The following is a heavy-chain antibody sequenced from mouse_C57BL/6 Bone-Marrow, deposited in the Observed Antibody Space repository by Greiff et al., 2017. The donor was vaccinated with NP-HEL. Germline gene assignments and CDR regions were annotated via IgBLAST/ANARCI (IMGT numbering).Heavy chain of an antibody. CDR1: GFSLTSYG. CDR2: IWSGGST. CDR3: ASLGYDDAMDY. D-gene: IGHD2-2*01. Sequence: VMLVESGPGLVQPSQSLSITCTVSGFSLTSYGVHWVRQSPGKGLEWLGVIWSGGSTDYNAAFISRLSISKDNSKSQVFFKMNSLQADDTAIYYCASLGYDDAMDYWGQGTSVTVSS. V-gene: IGHV2-2*01. J-gene: IGHJ4*01.